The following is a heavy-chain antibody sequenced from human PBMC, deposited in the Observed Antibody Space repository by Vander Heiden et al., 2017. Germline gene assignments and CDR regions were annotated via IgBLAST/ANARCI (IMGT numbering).Heavy chain of an antibody. CDR2: ISGSDHDT. J-gene: IGHJ4*02. D-gene: IGHD5-12*01. CDR3: VRDSGWLAAY. Sequence: EGQLLESGGCLVRPGGSLRPPCAAPGFVLSDFGMRWVRQAAGKGLEWVSGISGSDHDTYYGDSVKGRFTISRDNSNHTMLLQMNSLRVDDTAVYYCVRDSGWLAAYWGQGTLVTVSS. CDR1: GFVLSDFG. V-gene: IGHV3-23*01.